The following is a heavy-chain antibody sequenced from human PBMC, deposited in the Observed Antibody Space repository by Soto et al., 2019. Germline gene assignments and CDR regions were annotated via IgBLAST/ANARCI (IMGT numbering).Heavy chain of an antibody. V-gene: IGHV3-33*01. CDR2: IWYDGSNK. Sequence: GGSLRLSCAASGFTFSSYGIHWVCQAPGRGLEWVAVIWYDGSNKYYADSVKGRFTISRDNSKNTLYLQMNSLRAEDTAVYYCARESIATSDAFDIWGQGTMVTVSS. CDR3: ARESIATSDAFDI. J-gene: IGHJ3*02. CDR1: GFTFSSYG. D-gene: IGHD6-13*01.